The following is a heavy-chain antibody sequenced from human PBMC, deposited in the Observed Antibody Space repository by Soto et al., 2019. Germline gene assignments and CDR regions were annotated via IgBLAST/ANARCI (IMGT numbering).Heavy chain of an antibody. J-gene: IGHJ4*02. Sequence: VHLVESWGGVVQTGRSLRLSCAASGFTFSSYGMHGVRQAPGNGLSRVAVISYDGSNKYYADSVKGRFTISRDNSKNTLYLQMNSLRAEDTAVYYCAILSYGDDGFDYWGQGPLVTVSS. CDR1: GFTFSSYG. CDR2: ISYDGSNK. D-gene: IGHD4-17*01. CDR3: AILSYGDDGFDY. V-gene: IGHV3-30*03.